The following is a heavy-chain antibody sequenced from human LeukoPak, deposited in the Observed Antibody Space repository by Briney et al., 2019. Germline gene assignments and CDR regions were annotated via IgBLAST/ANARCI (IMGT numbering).Heavy chain of an antibody. CDR3: SSGASGSSDLDY. J-gene: IGHJ4*02. CDR2: ISAYNGNT. D-gene: IGHD1-26*01. CDR1: GYTFTSYG. Sequence: ASVNLSLTSSGYTFTSYGNCWVRQPPGQGLEWMGWISAYNGNTNYAQKLQGRVTMTTDTSTSTAYMELRSLRSDDTAVYYCSSGASGSSDLDYWGQGTLVTVSS. V-gene: IGHV1-18*01.